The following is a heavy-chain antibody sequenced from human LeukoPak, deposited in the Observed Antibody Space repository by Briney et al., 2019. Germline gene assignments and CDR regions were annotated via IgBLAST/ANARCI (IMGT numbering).Heavy chain of an antibody. J-gene: IGHJ6*03. CDR3: TRRTYSTYMDV. CDR1: GGSMITDTSY. D-gene: IGHD1-7*01. CDR2: MYSNGGGR. V-gene: IGHV4-39*01. Sequence: SETLSLTCTVSGGSMITDTSYWVWIRQPPGKGLEWIANMYSNGGGRQYNRSLTNRVSISVDTSKNQFFLNLNSVTAADTAIYYCTRRTYSTYMDVWGQGTTVTVSS.